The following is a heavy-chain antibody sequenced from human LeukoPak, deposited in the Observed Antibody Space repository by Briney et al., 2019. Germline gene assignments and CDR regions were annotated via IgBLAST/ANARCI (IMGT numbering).Heavy chain of an antibody. V-gene: IGHV3-74*01. J-gene: IGHJ3*01. D-gene: IGHD2-15*01. CDR3: SPGFAFDV. CDR2: ISTDGGRT. CDR1: GFTFTDYW. Sequence: PGLSLRLSCAVSGFTFTDYWLLCVPQRPGEGLVWGSHISTDGGRTNYADSVKGRFNTSRDNTKNTVYLRMSSLRAEDTAVYYSSPGFAFDVWGQKTMVTVSS.